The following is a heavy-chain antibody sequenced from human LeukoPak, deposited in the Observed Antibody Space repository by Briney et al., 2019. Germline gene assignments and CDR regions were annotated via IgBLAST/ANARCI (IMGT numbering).Heavy chain of an antibody. D-gene: IGHD4-17*01. Sequence: PGVSLRLSCAASGFTFYVYAMIWVRQVPGKGLEWGSAISGSGASTYYADSVKGRFTISRDNSKNLLYLQMNSLRAEDTAVYYCAKDLGDYEDQLATHNWLDPWGQGTLVTVSS. CDR1: GFTFYVYA. J-gene: IGHJ5*02. V-gene: IGHV3-23*01. CDR2: ISGSGAST. CDR3: AKDLGDYEDQLATHNWLDP.